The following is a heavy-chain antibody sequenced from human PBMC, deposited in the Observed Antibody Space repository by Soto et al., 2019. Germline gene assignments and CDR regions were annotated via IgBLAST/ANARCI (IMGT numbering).Heavy chain of an antibody. D-gene: IGHD4-4*01. CDR2: IYYSGNT. V-gene: IGHV4-31*03. CDR3: ARGAPYISFDY. Sequence: SETLSLTCTVSGGSMSNGGYYWNWIRQHPGRGLEWIGYIYYSGNTYYNPSLKSRVTISVDTSKNQFSLNLSSVTAADTAVYYCARGAPYISFDYWGQGTLVTGSS. CDR1: GGSMSNGGYY. J-gene: IGHJ4*02.